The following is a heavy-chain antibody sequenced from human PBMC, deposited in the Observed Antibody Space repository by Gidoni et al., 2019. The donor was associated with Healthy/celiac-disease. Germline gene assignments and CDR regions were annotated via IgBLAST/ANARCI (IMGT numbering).Heavy chain of an antibody. V-gene: IGHV3-23*01. CDR3: AKEGDSSSWYVDWYFDL. CDR1: GFTFSSYA. CDR2: ISGSGGST. D-gene: IGHD6-13*01. J-gene: IGHJ2*01. Sequence: EVQLLESGGGLVQPGGSLRLSCAASGFTFSSYAMSWVRRAPGKGLEWVSAISGSGGSTYYADSVKGRFTISRDNSKNTLYLQMNSLRAEDTAVYYCAKEGDSSSWYVDWYFDLWGRGTLVTVSS.